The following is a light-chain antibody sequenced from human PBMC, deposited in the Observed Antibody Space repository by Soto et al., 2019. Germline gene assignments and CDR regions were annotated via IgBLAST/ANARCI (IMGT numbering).Light chain of an antibody. CDR2: AAS. V-gene: IGKV1-9*01. CDR3: QQAASFTIT. CDR1: QGISSY. J-gene: IGKJ5*01. Sequence: DIQLTQSPSFLSASLGDRVTITCRASQGISSYLAWYQQKPGKAPKLLIYAASTLQSGVPSRFSGSGSGTEFTLTISRLKNEDFATYDGQQAASFTITFGQGTRLEIK.